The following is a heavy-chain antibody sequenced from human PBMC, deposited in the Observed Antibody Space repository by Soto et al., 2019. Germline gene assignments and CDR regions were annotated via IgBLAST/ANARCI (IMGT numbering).Heavy chain of an antibody. CDR2: VSYDGSIE. V-gene: IGHV3-30*18. CDR3: AKDLYYYDFSLDDS. CDR1: GFTLSSLA. J-gene: IGHJ5*02. D-gene: IGHD3-16*01. Sequence: SLTPSWPASGFTLSSLAMRWARQAPGRGLEWVAVVSYDGSIENYVDSVRGRFTISRDNSKNTVFLQMNSLRVEDTAVDYCAKDLYYYDFSLDDSWGQGTLVTVSS.